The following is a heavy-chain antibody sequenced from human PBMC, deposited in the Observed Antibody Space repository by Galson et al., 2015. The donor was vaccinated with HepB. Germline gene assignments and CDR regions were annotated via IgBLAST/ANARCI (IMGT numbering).Heavy chain of an antibody. CDR3: ARDTPPGGLYYYGSGPSGDY. CDR2: IYSGGST. CDR1: GFTVSSNY. V-gene: IGHV3-66*01. Sequence: SLRLSCAASGFTVSSNYMSWVRQAPGKGLEWVSVIYSGGSTYYADSVKGRFTISRDNSKNTLYLQMNSLRAEDTAVYYCARDTPPGGLYYYGSGPSGDYWGQGTLVTVSS. D-gene: IGHD3-10*01. J-gene: IGHJ4*02.